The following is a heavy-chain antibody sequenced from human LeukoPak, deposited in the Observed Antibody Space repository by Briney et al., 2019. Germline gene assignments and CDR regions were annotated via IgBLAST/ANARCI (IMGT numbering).Heavy chain of an antibody. D-gene: IGHD3-10*01. V-gene: IGHV1-18*01. CDR3: ARASGSAGYQPPEFFQH. CDR2: ISSYNGNT. CDR1: GYSFSSYG. J-gene: IGHJ1*01. Sequence: GASVKVSCKTSGYSFSSYGISWVRQTPGQGLEWMGWISSYNGNTYYSQKFQGRVTMTIDTPTGTAYMEVRSLRSDDTGMYYCARASGSAGYQPPEFFQHWGQGTLVTVSS.